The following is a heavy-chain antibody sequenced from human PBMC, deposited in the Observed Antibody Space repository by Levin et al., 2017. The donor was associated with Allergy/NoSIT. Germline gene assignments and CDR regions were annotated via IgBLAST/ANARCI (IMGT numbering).Heavy chain of an antibody. V-gene: IGHV3-30*18. J-gene: IGHJ1*01. D-gene: IGHD2-8*01. CDR1: EIPFSSFG. Sequence: GESLKISCTASEIPFSSFGMHWVRQAPGKGLEWVAIISHDGSKEEYADSVKGRFTISRDKSKNTRDLEMNSLRGEETAVYYCAKMRKCKDINGCFPQWGPGTLVTVSS. CDR2: ISHDGSKE. CDR3: AKMRKCKDINGCFPQ.